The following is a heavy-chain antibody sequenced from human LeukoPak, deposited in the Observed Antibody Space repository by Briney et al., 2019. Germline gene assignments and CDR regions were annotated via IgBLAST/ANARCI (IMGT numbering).Heavy chain of an antibody. CDR3: ARQGMGATTGV. Sequence: PSETLSLTCAVYGGSFSGYYWSWIRQPPGKGLEWIGYIYYSGSTNYNPSLKSRVTISVDTSKNQFSLKLSSVTAADTAVYYCARQGMGATTGVWGQGTLVTVSS. D-gene: IGHD1-26*01. V-gene: IGHV4-59*08. J-gene: IGHJ4*02. CDR1: GGSFSGYY. CDR2: IYYSGST.